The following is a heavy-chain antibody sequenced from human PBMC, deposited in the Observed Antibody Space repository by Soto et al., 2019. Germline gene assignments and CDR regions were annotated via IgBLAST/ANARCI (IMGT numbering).Heavy chain of an antibody. CDR3: ARSTSGVWSIDKLTRALDY. CDR1: GYTFTSYG. CDR2: ISAYNGNT. J-gene: IGHJ4*02. Sequence: GASVKVSCRAAGYTFTSYGISWVRKAPGQGLEWMGWISAYNGNTNYAQKLQGRVTMTTDTSTSTAYMELRNLRSDDTAVYYCARSTSGVWSIDKLTRALDYWGQGTLVTVLL. D-gene: IGHD2-8*02. V-gene: IGHV1-18*01.